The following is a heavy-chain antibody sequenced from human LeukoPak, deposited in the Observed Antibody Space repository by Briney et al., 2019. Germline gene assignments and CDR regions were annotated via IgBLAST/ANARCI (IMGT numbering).Heavy chain of an antibody. V-gene: IGHV4-59*08. CDR2: IYYSGST. Sequence: SETLSLTCTVSGGSISSYYWSWIRQPPGKGLEWIGYIYYSGSTNYNPSLKSRVTISVDTSKNQFSLKLSSVTAADTAVYYCERHVDATGYYFDYWGQGTLVTVSS. J-gene: IGHJ4*02. CDR3: ERHVDATGYYFDY. CDR1: GGSISSYY.